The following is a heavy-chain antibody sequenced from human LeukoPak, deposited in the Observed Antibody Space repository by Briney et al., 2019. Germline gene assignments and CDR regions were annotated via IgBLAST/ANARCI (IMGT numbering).Heavy chain of an antibody. CDR1: GGSFSGYY. CDR3: ARGYGMGTFDDAFDI. V-gene: IGHV4-34*01. Sequence: SETLSPTCAVYGGSFSGYYWSWIRQPPGKGLEWIGEINHSGSTNYNPSLKSRVTISVDTSKNQFSLKLSSVTAADTAVYYCARGYGMGTFDDAFDIWGQGTMVTVSS. CDR2: INHSGST. D-gene: IGHD4-17*01. J-gene: IGHJ3*02.